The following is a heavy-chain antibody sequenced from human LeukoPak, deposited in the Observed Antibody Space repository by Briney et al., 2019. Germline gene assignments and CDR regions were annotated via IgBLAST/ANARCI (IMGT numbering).Heavy chain of an antibody. CDR3: AAEGGDYGGY. Sequence: VASVKGSCKASGLTFTSSAMQWVRQARGQRLEWIGWIVVGSGSTNYAQKFQERVTITRDMSTSTAYIEPSSQTAEDTAVYVCAAEGGDYGGYWGQGTLVTVSS. CDR1: GLTFTSSA. V-gene: IGHV1-58*02. J-gene: IGHJ4*02. CDR2: IVVGSGST. D-gene: IGHD4-17*01.